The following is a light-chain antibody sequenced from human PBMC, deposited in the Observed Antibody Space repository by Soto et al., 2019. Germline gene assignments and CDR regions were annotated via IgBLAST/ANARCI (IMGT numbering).Light chain of an antibody. Sequence: LTQPASVFGSPGQSITISCTGTSSDVGGYNFVSWYQQLPGKAPKLMIYEVTSRPSGVSNRFSGSKSGNTASLTISGLQPEDEAEYYCSSYTTSSTVVFGTGTKVTVL. CDR1: SSDVGGYNF. V-gene: IGLV2-14*03. CDR2: EVT. CDR3: SSYTTSSTVV. J-gene: IGLJ1*01.